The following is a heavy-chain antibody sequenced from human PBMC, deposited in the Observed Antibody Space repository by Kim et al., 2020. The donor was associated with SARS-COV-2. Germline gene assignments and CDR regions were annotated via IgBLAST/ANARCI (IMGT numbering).Heavy chain of an antibody. J-gene: IGHJ4*02. CDR1: GFSFSDFG. CDR3: AKDRLPKGYKSGTHY. Sequence: GGSLRLSCVASGFSFSDFGMHWVRQSPDKGLEWVAMIAYDGTETNYADSVKGRFIISRDQSKSTLFLEMNSLRREDTAIYYCAKDRLPKGYKSGTHYWGQGTLVTVSS. CDR2: IAYDGTET. V-gene: IGHV3-30*02. D-gene: IGHD1-1*01.